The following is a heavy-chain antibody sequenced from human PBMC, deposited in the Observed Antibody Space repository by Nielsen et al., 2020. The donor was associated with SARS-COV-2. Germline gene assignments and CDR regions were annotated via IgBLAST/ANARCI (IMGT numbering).Heavy chain of an antibody. CDR1: GGSVSSGSYY. Sequence: SETLSLTCTVSGGSVSSGSYYWSWIRQPPGKGLEWIGSIYFSGSTYYNPSLKSRVTISVDTSKNQFSLKLSSVTAADTAVYYCARGDIVATNGKGAFDIWGQGTMVTVSS. J-gene: IGHJ3*02. CDR3: ARGDIVATNGKGAFDI. CDR2: IYFSGST. D-gene: IGHD5-12*01. V-gene: IGHV4-39*01.